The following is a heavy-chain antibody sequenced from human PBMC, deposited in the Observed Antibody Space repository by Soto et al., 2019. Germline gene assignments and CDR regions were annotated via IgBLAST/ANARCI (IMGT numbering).Heavy chain of an antibody. D-gene: IGHD2-15*01. J-gene: IGHJ6*02. V-gene: IGHV1-18*01. CDR1: GYTFTTSG. CDR2: ISTYNGDA. Sequence: ASVKVSCKASGYTFTTSGMSWLRQAPGQGLEWMGWISTYNGDANDAPKFQDRVTMTSDTSTSTVYMELRSLRSDDTAVYYCARAGAAPYYYYGMDVWGQGTRVTVSS. CDR3: ARAGAAPYYYYGMDV.